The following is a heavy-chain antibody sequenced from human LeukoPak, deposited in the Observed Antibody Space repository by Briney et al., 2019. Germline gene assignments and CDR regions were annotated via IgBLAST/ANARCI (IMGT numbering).Heavy chain of an antibody. Sequence: KPSETLSLTCTVSGGSVNNYFWSWIRQPTGKTLEWIGYILHNGTTNFNPSLKSRAVMSLDKSKNQISLRLSSVTAADTAVYYCARFGDIYFYRMDVWGQGTTVTVS. J-gene: IGHJ6*02. CDR2: ILHNGTT. V-gene: IGHV4-59*08. D-gene: IGHD3-9*01. CDR1: GGSVNNYF. CDR3: ARFGDIYFYRMDV.